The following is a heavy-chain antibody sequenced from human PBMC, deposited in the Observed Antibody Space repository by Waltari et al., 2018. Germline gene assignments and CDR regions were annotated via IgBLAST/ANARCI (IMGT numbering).Heavy chain of an antibody. CDR1: GLNFRSYS. CDR3: ARDFYCSDVRVPDY. D-gene: IGHD2-15*01. Sequence: EVQVVHSGGGLVKPGGSLRLSCCVSGLNFRSYSMNWVRQAPGKAVVWVSYISDGSDYSYYADSVKGAFTISRDNAKNSLYLQMNRLRTDDTVVYYCARDFYCSDVRVPDYWGQGTLVTVSS. V-gene: IGHV3-21*01. J-gene: IGHJ4*02. CDR2: ISDGSDYS.